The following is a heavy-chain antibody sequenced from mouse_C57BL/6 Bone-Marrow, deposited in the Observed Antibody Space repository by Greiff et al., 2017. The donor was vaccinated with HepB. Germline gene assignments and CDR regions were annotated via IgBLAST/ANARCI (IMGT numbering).Heavy chain of an antibody. Sequence: EVQVVESGGDLVKPGGSLKLSCAASGFTFSSYGMSWVRQTPDKRLEWVATISSGGSYTYYPDSVKGRFTISRDNAKNTLYLQMSSLKSADTAMYYCARHGPYYYGDYWGQGTTLTVSS. CDR1: GFTFSSYG. J-gene: IGHJ2*01. D-gene: IGHD1-1*01. V-gene: IGHV5-6*01. CDR2: ISSGGSYT. CDR3: ARHGPYYYGDY.